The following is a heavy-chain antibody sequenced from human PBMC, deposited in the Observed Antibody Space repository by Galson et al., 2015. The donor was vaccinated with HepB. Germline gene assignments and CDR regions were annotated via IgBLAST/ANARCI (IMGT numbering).Heavy chain of an antibody. CDR2: TYYRSKWYN. CDR3: ARSRDGYSYWFDP. J-gene: IGHJ5*02. Sequence: CAISGDSVFSNIAAWNRIRQSPSRGFEWLGRTYYRSKWYNDFALSVKSRMTINPDVSKNQFSLQLNSVTPEDTAVYYCARSRDGYSYWFDPWGQGTLVIVSS. D-gene: IGHD5-24*01. V-gene: IGHV6-1*01. CDR1: GDSVFSNIAA.